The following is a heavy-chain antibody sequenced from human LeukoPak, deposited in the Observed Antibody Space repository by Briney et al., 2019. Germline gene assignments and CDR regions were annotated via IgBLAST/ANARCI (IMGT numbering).Heavy chain of an antibody. CDR1: GFTVSSNY. Sequence: PGGSLRLPCAASGFTVSSNYMSWVRQAPGKGLEWVSVIYSGGSTYYADSVKGRFTISRDNSKSTLYLQMNSLRAEDTAVYYCAKTPDTYYYDSSGPAGYWGQGTLVTVSS. V-gene: IGHV3-53*01. D-gene: IGHD3-22*01. J-gene: IGHJ4*02. CDR2: IYSGGST. CDR3: AKTPDTYYYDSSGPAGY.